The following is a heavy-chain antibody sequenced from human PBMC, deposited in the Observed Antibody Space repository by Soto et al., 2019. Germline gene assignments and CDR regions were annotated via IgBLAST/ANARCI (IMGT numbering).Heavy chain of an antibody. Sequence: QLQLQESGPGLVKPSETLSLTCTVSGGSISSSSYYWGWIRQPPGKGLEWIGSIYYSGSTYYNPSLKSRVTISVDTSKNQFSLKLSSVTAADTAVYYCARHYIAVAGTGWFDPWGQGTLVTVSS. CDR3: ARHYIAVAGTGWFDP. D-gene: IGHD6-19*01. J-gene: IGHJ5*02. V-gene: IGHV4-39*01. CDR1: GGSISSSSYY. CDR2: IYYSGST.